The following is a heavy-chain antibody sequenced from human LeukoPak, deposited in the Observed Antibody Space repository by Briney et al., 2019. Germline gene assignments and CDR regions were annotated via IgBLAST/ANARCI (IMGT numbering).Heavy chain of an antibody. D-gene: IGHD2-2*01. CDR1: GGSFSGYY. CDR2: INHSGST. V-gene: IGHV4-34*01. J-gene: IGHJ5*02. Sequence: SETLSLTCAVYGGSFSGYYWSWIRQPPGKGLEWIGEINHSGSTNYNPSLKSRVTISVDTSKNQFSLKLSSVTAADTAVYYCARGVGRQLPDTISYWCDPWGQGTLVTVSS. CDR3: ARGVGRQLPDTISYWCDP.